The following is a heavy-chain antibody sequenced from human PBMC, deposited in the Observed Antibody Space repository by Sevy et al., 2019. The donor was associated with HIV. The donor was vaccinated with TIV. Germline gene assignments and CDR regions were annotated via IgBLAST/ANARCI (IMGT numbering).Heavy chain of an antibody. J-gene: IGHJ6*02. CDR3: ATGSQWLGKKGGPYYYYGMDV. V-gene: IGHV1-24*01. D-gene: IGHD6-19*01. CDR1: GYTLTELS. CDR2: FDPEDGET. Sequence: ASVKVSCKVSGYTLTELSMHWVRQAPGKGLEWMGGFDPEDGETIYAQKFQGRVTMTEDTSTDTAYMELSSLSSEDTAVYYCATGSQWLGKKGGPYYYYGMDVWGQGTTVTVSS.